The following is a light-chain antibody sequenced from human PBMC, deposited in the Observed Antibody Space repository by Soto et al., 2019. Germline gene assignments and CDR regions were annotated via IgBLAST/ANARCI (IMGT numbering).Light chain of an antibody. CDR2: WAS. V-gene: IGKV4-1*01. Sequence: DIVLTQSPDSLAVSLGERATINCKSSQTILYSSNNKNYLAWYQQKPGQPPKLLIYWASTRESGVPDRFSGGGSGKDFSLTISSLQEEDVAVYYCQQYYSTPPYCFGQGTKLEIK. CDR3: QQYYSTPPYC. J-gene: IGKJ2*03. CDR1: QTILYSSNNKNY.